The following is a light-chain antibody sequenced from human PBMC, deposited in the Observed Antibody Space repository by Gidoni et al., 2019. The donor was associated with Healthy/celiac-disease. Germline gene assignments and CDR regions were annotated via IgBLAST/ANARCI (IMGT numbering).Light chain of an antibody. CDR1: QSVSSN. V-gene: IGKV3-15*01. CDR2: DAS. J-gene: IGKJ4*01. Sequence: DIVFTHSPPTLSVSPGERATLSCGASQSVSSNLPWYQQQPAQPPRLLIYDASTRATGIPARFSGSGSGTEFTLPISSLQSEDFAVDYCQQYNNWPPLTFGGGTKVEIK. CDR3: QQYNNWPPLT.